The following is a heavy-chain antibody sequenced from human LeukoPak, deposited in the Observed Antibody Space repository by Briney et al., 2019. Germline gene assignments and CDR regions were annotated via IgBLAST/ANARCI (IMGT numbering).Heavy chain of an antibody. CDR3: ARGPPPDFDY. Sequence: SETLSLTCTVSGGSITSYYWSWIRQPAGKGLEWIGRIHPSGSTNYNPSLKSRVTLSVDTSKNQFSLKLSSVTAADTAVYYCARGPPPDFDYWGRGTLVTVSS. V-gene: IGHV4-4*07. J-gene: IGHJ4*02. CDR1: GGSITSYY. CDR2: IHPSGST.